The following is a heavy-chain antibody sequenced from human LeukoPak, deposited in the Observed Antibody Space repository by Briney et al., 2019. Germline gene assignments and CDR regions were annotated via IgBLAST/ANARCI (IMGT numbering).Heavy chain of an antibody. CDR3: AKRGAGSDAFDI. CDR2: ISWDGGST. V-gene: IGHV3-43*01. Sequence: GGSLRLSCAASGFTFDDYTMHWVRQAPGKGLEWVSLISWDGGSTYYADSVKGRFTISRDNSKNSLYLQMNSLRTEDTALYYCAKRGAGSDAFDIWGQGTMVTVSS. CDR1: GFTFDDYT. J-gene: IGHJ3*02. D-gene: IGHD1-26*01.